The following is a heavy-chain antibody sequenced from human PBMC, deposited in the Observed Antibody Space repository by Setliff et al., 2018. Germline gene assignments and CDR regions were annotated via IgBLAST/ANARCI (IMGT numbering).Heavy chain of an antibody. CDR3: ASSSGGNYEAYFDY. Sequence: PGGSLRLSCAASGFTFSSYWMNWVRQAPGKGLEWVANIKQDGSVKNYVDSVKGRFSISRDNSQNTLYLQMNSLSPEDTALYYCASSSGGNYEAYFDYWGQGTLVTVS. D-gene: IGHD2-15*01. CDR2: IKQDGSVK. CDR1: GFTFSSYW. V-gene: IGHV3-7*01. J-gene: IGHJ4*02.